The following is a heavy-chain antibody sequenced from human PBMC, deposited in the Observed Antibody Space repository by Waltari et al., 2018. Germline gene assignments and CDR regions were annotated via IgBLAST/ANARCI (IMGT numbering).Heavy chain of an antibody. Sequence: EVQLVESGGGLVQPGGSLRLSCVASGFTFSRHWISWLRQAPGKGLEGVVKIKDEESGTFYADSVKGRVTISRDHAKYSLYLQMNSLIVEDTSYFYCARDMGIYTNYAAYWGQGTLVTVSS. CDR2: IKDEESGT. CDR1: GFTFSRHW. J-gene: IGHJ4*02. D-gene: IGHD4-4*01. CDR3: ARDMGIYTNYAAY. V-gene: IGHV3-7*01.